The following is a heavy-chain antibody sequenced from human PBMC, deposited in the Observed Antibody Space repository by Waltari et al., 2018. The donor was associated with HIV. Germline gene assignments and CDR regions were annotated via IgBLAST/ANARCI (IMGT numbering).Heavy chain of an antibody. Sequence: EVQLVESGGGLVQPGRSLRVSCTASGFTFGDYAMSWFRQAPGKGLEWVGGIRSKAYGGKTEYAASVKGRFTISRDDSKSIAYLQMDSLQTEDTAVYYCAKGRMTTDYWGQGTLVTVSS. J-gene: IGHJ4*02. D-gene: IGHD4-17*01. CDR3: AKGRMTTDY. CDR1: GFTFGDYA. V-gene: IGHV3-49*03. CDR2: IRSKAYGGKT.